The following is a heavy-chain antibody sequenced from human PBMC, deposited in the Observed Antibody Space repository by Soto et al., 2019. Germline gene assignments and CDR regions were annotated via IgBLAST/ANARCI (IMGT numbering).Heavy chain of an antibody. CDR3: ARILYSSGYAFHI. CDR1: GFSLSKARMG. D-gene: IGHD6-19*01. V-gene: IGHV2-26*01. CDR2: IFSNGEK. J-gene: IGHJ3*02. Sequence: QVTLKESGPVLVKPTETLTLTCTVSGFSLSKARMGVSWIRQPPGKALEWLAHIFSNGEKSFSTSLRSRLTISKDNSKTQVVLTMTNMYPVETATYYFARILYSSGYAFHIWGQGTMVTVSS.